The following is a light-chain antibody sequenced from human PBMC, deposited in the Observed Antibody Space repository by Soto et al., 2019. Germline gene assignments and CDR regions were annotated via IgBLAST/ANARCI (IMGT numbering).Light chain of an antibody. CDR1: QNIDTY. CDR3: QHRDNWPLT. CDR2: DAS. Sequence: EIVLTQSPATLALSPGQRATLSCRASQNIDTYLAWYQQKPGQAPRLLIYDASNRATGIPARFSGSGSGTDFTLPISSLEPEDFAIYYCQHRDNWPLTFGGGTKVEI. V-gene: IGKV3-11*01. J-gene: IGKJ4*01.